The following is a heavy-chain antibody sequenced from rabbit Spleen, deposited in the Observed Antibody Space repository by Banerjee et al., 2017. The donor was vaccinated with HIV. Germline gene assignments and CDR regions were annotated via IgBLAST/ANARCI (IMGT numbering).Heavy chain of an antibody. CDR3: ARDGAGGSYFAL. D-gene: IGHD8-1*01. CDR2: IYAGSSGST. V-gene: IGHV1S40*01. CDR1: GFSFSSSDY. Sequence: QSLEESGGDLVKPGASLTLTCTASGFSFSSSDYMCWVRQAPGKGLEWIGCIYAGSSGSTYYASWAKGRFTISKTSSTTVTLQMTSLTAADTATYFCARDGAGGSYFALWGPGTLVTVS. J-gene: IGHJ4*01.